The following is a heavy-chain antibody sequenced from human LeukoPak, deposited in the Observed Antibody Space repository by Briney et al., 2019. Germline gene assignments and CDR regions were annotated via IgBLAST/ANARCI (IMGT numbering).Heavy chain of an antibody. D-gene: IGHD2-15*01. J-gene: IGHJ4*02. CDR3: ARGSPHCSGGSCYSRLFVY. V-gene: IGHV1-8*01. CDR2: MNPNSGNT. CDR1: GYTFTSYD. Sequence: ASVKVSCKASGYTFTSYDINWVRQATGQGLEWMGWMNPNSGNTGYAQKFQGRVTMTRNTSISTAYMELSSLRSEDTAVYYCARGSPHCSGGSCYSRLFVYWGQGTLVTVSS.